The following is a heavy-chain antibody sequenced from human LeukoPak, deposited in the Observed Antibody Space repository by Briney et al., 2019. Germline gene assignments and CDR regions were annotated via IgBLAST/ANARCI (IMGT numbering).Heavy chain of an antibody. CDR2: IYYSGST. CDR1: GGSISSSSYY. CDR3: ARQFSEYCSSTSCGYNWFDP. V-gene: IGHV4-39*01. D-gene: IGHD2-2*01. Sequence: SETLSLTCTVSGGSISSSSYYWGWIRQPPGEGLEWIGSIYYSGSTYYNPSLKSRVTISVDTSKNQFSLKLSSVTAADTAAYYCARQFSEYCSSTSCGYNWFDPWGQGTLVTVSS. J-gene: IGHJ5*02.